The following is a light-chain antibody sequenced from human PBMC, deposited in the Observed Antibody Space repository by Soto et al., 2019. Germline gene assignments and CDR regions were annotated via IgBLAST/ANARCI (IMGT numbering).Light chain of an antibody. J-gene: IGLJ3*02. CDR1: SSNIGSNT. V-gene: IGLV1-44*01. CDR2: SNN. CDR3: AAWDDSLNGWV. Sequence: LTQPPSASGTPGQRVTISCSGSSSNIGSNTVNWYQQLPGTAPKLLIYSNNQRPSGVPDRFSGSKSGPSASLAISGLQSEDEADYYCAAWDDSLNGWVFGGGTKLTVL.